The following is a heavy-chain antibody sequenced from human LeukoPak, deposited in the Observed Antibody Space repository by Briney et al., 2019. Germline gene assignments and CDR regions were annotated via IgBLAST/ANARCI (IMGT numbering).Heavy chain of an antibody. CDR3: AREGIAAAPRGGFDY. CDR2: IWYDGSNK. Sequence: GGSLRLSCAASGFTFSSYGMHWVRQAPGKGLEWVAVIWYDGSNKYYADSVKGRFTISRDNSKNTLYLQMNSLRAEDTAVYYCAREGIAAAPRGGFDYWGQGTLVTVSS. J-gene: IGHJ4*02. V-gene: IGHV3-33*01. D-gene: IGHD6-13*01. CDR1: GFTFSSYG.